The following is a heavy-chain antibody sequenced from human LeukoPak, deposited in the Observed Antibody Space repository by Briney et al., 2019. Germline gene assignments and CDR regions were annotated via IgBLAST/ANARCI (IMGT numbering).Heavy chain of an antibody. CDR2: ISGYNGST. J-gene: IGHJ4*02. CDR1: GYTFISFG. V-gene: IGHV1-18*01. CDR3: VRDCSTPCSIFSDY. D-gene: IGHD2-2*01. Sequence: ASVKVSCKXSGYTFISFGFSGVRQSPGQGLEWMGWISGYNGSTKYAQNLQGRVTMTTDTSTSTAYMELRSLRSDDTAIYYCVRDCSTPCSIFSDYWGQGTLVTVSS.